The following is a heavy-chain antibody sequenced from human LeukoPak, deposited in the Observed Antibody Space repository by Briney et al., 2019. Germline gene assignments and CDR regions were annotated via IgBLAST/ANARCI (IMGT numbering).Heavy chain of an antibody. CDR2: INTDGSSK. CDR3: ARASRWLAFDN. J-gene: IGHJ4*02. Sequence: GGSLRLSCAASGFTFSSYWMHWVHQAPGKGLVWVSRINTDGSSKSYADSVKGRFTISRDNAKNTLYLQMNSLRPEDTAVYFCARASRWLAFDNWGQGTLVTVSS. D-gene: IGHD6-19*01. CDR1: GFTFSSYW. V-gene: IGHV3-74*01.